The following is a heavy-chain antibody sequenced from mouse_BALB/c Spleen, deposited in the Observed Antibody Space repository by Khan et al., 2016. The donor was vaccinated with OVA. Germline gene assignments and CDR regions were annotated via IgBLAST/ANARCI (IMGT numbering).Heavy chain of an antibody. CDR1: GFTFSSYG. V-gene: IGHV5-6-3*01. CDR2: INSNGGST. CDR3: ARMARTIN. J-gene: IGHJ2*01. Sequence: EVQLVESGGGLVQPGGSLKLSCAASGFTFSSYGMSWVRQTPDKRLELVATINSNGGSTYYPDSVKGRFTISRDNATNTLYLQMSSLKYEDTAMYYCARMARTINWGQGTTLTVSS.